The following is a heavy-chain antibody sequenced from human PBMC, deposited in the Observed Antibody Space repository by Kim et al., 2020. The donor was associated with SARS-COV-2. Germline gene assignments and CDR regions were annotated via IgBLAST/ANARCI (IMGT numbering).Heavy chain of an antibody. V-gene: IGHV4-59*08. CDR2: IYHSGTT. J-gene: IGHJ4*01. CDR1: GGPLFSFY. Sequence: SETLSLTCTVSGGPLFSFYWSWIRQPPGRGLEWIGYIYHSGTTTYNPSLKSRVSISADTSKNYFSLNLTSVTAADTAVYYCARLPLIYVTSSGGYSDYWG. D-gene: IGHD3-22*01. CDR3: ARLPLIYVTSSGGYSDY.